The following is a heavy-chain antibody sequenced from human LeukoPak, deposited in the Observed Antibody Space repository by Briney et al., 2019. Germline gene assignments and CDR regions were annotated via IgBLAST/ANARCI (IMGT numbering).Heavy chain of an antibody. Sequence: ASVKVSCKASGYTFTGYYMHWVRQAPGQGLEWMGWINPNSGGTNYAQKFQGRVTMTRDTSISTAYMELSRLRSDDTAVYYCARDEVSYYYDSSGYYSYWGQGTLVTVSS. V-gene: IGHV1-2*02. J-gene: IGHJ4*02. D-gene: IGHD3-22*01. CDR2: INPNSGGT. CDR3: ARDEVSYYYDSSGYYSY. CDR1: GYTFTGYY.